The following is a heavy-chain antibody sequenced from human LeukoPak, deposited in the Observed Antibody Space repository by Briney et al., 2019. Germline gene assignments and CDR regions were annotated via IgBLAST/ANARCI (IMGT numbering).Heavy chain of an antibody. CDR2: ISYDGSNK. V-gene: IGHV3-30*03. D-gene: IGHD1-1*01. CDR3: ARDRTGEPPAESLDY. Sequence: PGRSLRLSCAASGFTFSSYGMHWVRQAPGKGLEWVAVISYDGSNKYYADSVKGRFTISRDNSKNTLYLQMNSLRAEDTAVYYCARDRTGEPPAESLDYWGQGTLVTVSS. CDR1: GFTFSSYG. J-gene: IGHJ4*02.